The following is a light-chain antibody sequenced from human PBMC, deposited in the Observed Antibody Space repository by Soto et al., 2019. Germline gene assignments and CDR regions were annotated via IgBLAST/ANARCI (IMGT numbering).Light chain of an antibody. CDR1: QSISTH. V-gene: IGKV1-39*01. Sequence: DIQMTQSPSSLSASVGDRVSITCRASQSISTHLSWYQQKPGKAPKLLIYAASSLQSWVPSRFTGSGSGTDFTLTIRSLQHEDFATYYCQQSYTSWWTFGQGTKVEI. J-gene: IGKJ1*01. CDR3: QQSYTSWWT. CDR2: AAS.